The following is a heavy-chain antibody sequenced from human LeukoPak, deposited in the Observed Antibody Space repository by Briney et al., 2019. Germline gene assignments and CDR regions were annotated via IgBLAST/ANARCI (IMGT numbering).Heavy chain of an antibody. D-gene: IGHD3/OR15-3a*01. J-gene: IGHJ6*02. CDR1: GGSISGYY. Sequence: SETLSLTCFVSGGSISGYYWSWIRLSAGQGLEWIGRIYNSGNVNYNPSLKSRVTMSVDTSKNQVSLRLTSVTAADTAVYYCARDDLLHSVHYGMDVWGQGTTVTVSS. V-gene: IGHV4-4*07. CDR2: IYNSGNV. CDR3: ARDDLLHSVHYGMDV.